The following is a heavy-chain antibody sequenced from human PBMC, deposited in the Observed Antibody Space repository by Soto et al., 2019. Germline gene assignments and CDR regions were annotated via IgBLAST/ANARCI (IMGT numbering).Heavy chain of an antibody. CDR3: AREPGV. D-gene: IGHD3-10*01. CDR1: GCSMSSGGYY. Sequence: SRKGSISGCSMSSGGYYWSWIRQHPGKGLEWIGYIYYSGSTYYNPSLKSRVTISVDTSKNQFSLKLSSVTAADTAVYYCAREPGVWGQVTLFTVS. J-gene: IGHJ4*02. V-gene: IGHV4-31*03. CDR2: IYYSGST.